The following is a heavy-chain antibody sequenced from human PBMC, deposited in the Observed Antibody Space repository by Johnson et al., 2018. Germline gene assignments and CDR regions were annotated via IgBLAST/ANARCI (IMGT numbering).Heavy chain of an antibody. CDR1: GFTFSSYG. D-gene: IGHD3-22*01. J-gene: IGHJ3*02. Sequence: QVQLVQSGGGVVQPGRSXRLSCAASGFTFSSYGMHWVRQAPGKGLEWVAVISYDGSNKYYADSVKGRFTISRDNSKNTLYLQMKSLRAEDTAVYYCAKSDTSLDYDSSVPDAFDIWGQGTMVTVSS. V-gene: IGHV3-30*18. CDR3: AKSDTSLDYDSSVPDAFDI. CDR2: ISYDGSNK.